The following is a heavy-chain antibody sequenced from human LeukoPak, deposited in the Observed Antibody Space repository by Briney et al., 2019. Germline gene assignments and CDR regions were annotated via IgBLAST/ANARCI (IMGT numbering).Heavy chain of an antibody. CDR1: GFTFSDYY. CDR3: GRDLEYDYVWGSYNGGAFDI. CDR2: ISMSSYK. Sequence: GRSLRLSHAASGFTFSDYYMSCISQAPGEGLEWVSYISMSSYKNYAEYVKGRFSIAKDNANNLLYLKMNSLRAEDTDVYYCGRDLEYDYVWGSYNGGAFDIWGQGTMVTVSS. D-gene: IGHD3-16*01. V-gene: IGHV3-11*05. J-gene: IGHJ3*02.